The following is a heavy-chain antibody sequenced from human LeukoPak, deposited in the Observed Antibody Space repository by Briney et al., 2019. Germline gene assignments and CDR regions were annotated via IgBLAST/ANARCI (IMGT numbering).Heavy chain of an antibody. J-gene: IGHJ6*03. CDR2: IYPGDSDT. V-gene: IGHV5-51*01. CDR3: ARGFYCGYYYYYYMDV. D-gene: IGHD2-21*01. CDR1: GYSFTTYW. Sequence: GESLKISCKGSGYSFTTYWIGWVRPMPGKGLEWMGIIYPGDSDTRYSPSFQGQVTISADRSISTAYLQWSSLKASDTAMYYCARGFYCGYYYYYYMDVWGKGTTVTISS.